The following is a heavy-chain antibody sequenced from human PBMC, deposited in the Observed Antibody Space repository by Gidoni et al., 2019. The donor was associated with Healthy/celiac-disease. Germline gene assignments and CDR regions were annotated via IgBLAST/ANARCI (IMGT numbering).Heavy chain of an antibody. CDR3: ARALGCSSTSCHDAFDI. CDR1: GFTFSSSW. Sequence: EVQLVESGGGLVQPGGSLRLSCAASGFTFSSSWMSWVRQAPGKGLEWVANIKQDGSEKYYVDSVKGRFTISRDNAKNSLYLQMNSLRAEDTAVYYCARALGCSSTSCHDAFDIWGQGTMVTVSS. D-gene: IGHD2-2*01. CDR2: IKQDGSEK. J-gene: IGHJ3*02. V-gene: IGHV3-7*01.